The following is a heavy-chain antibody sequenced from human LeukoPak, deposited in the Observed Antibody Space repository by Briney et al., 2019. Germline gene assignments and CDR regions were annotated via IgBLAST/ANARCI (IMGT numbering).Heavy chain of an antibody. V-gene: IGHV3-43D*03. CDR3: AKASSYGSGSKNHFDY. D-gene: IGHD3-10*01. J-gene: IGHJ4*02. CDR1: GFTFDDYA. CDR2: ISWDGGST. Sequence: PGGSLRLSCEASGFTFDDYAMHWVRQAPGKGLEWVSLISWDGGSTYYADSVKGRFTISRDNSKNSLYLQMNSLRAEDTALYYCAKASSYGSGSKNHFDYWGQGTLVTVSS.